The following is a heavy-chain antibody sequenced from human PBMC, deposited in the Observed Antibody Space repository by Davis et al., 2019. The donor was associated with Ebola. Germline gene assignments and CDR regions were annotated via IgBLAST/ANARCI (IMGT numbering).Heavy chain of an antibody. D-gene: IGHD3-16*02. J-gene: IGHJ4*02. V-gene: IGHV3-74*01. Sequence: GESLKISCPASGFTVSSNYMSWVRQAPGKGLVWVSRINSDGSSTSYADSVKGRFTISRDNAKNTLYLQMNSLRAEDTAVYYCARTTFGGIIASWGQGTLVTVSS. CDR1: GFTVSSNY. CDR3: ARTTFGGIIAS. CDR2: INSDGSST.